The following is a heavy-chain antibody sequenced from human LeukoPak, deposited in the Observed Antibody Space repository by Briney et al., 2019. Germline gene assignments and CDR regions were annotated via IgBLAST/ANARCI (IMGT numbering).Heavy chain of an antibody. Sequence: PSETLSLTCAVYGGSFSGYYWSWIRQPPGKGLEWIGEINHSGSTNYNPSLKSRVTISVDTSKNQFSLKLSSVTAADTVVYYCARSSNYYYYYGMDVWGQGTTVTVSS. CDR2: INHSGST. J-gene: IGHJ6*02. V-gene: IGHV4-34*01. CDR3: ARSSNYYYYYGMDV. CDR1: GGSFSGYY.